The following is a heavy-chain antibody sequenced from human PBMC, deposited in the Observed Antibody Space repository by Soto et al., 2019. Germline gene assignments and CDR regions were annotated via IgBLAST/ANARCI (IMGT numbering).Heavy chain of an antibody. Sequence: QVQLVQSGAEVKKPGASVKVSCKASGYTFTSYGISWVRQAPGQGLEWMGWISAYNGNTNYAPKLQGRVTMTTDTSTSTDYMELSSVRSDGTAVYYCARYRGAGSGSYYGYWGQGTLVTVSS. J-gene: IGHJ4*02. CDR2: ISAYNGNT. CDR3: ARYRGAGSGSYYGY. V-gene: IGHV1-18*01. CDR1: GYTFTSYG. D-gene: IGHD3-10*01.